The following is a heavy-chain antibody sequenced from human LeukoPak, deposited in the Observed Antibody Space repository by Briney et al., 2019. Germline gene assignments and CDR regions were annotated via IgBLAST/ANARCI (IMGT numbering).Heavy chain of an antibody. Sequence: GGSLRLSCAASGFTFSSYAMSWVRQAPGKGLEWVSAISGSGGSTYYADSVKGRFTISRDNSKNTLYLQMNSLRAEDTAVYYCARGPYDSSGQDAFDIWGQGTMVTVSS. V-gene: IGHV3-23*01. CDR1: GFTFSSYA. J-gene: IGHJ3*02. D-gene: IGHD3-22*01. CDR2: ISGSGGST. CDR3: ARGPYDSSGQDAFDI.